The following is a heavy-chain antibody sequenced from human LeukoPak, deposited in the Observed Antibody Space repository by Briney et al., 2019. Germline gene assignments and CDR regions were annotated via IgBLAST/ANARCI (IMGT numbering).Heavy chain of an antibody. J-gene: IGHJ5*02. Sequence: PSETLSLTCAVYGGSFSGYYWSWIRQPPGKGLEWIGEINHSGSTNYNPSLKSRVSISVDTSKNQFSLKLSPVTAADTAVYYCARGVLRFLIPNWFDPWGQGTLVTVSS. CDR1: GGSFSGYY. D-gene: IGHD3-3*01. CDR2: INHSGST. V-gene: IGHV4-34*01. CDR3: ARGVLRFLIPNWFDP.